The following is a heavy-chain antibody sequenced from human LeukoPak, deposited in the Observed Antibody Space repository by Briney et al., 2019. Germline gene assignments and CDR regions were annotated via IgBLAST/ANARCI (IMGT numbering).Heavy chain of an antibody. CDR3: ARGGSYYEPFDY. CDR2: IYYSGST. D-gene: IGHD1-26*01. CDR1: GGSISSYY. Sequence: PPETLSLTCTVSGGSISSYYWSWIRQPPGKGLEWIGYIYYSGSTNYNPSLKSRVTISVDTSKNQFSLKLSSVTAADTAVYYCARGGSYYEPFDYWGQGTLVTVSS. V-gene: IGHV4-59*01. J-gene: IGHJ4*02.